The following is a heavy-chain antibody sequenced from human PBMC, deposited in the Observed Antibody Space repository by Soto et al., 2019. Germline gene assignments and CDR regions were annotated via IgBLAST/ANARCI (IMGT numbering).Heavy chain of an antibody. CDR1: GDSVSRNGVA. CDR2: TYYRSKWSS. J-gene: IGHJ4*02. D-gene: IGHD3-3*02. Sequence: QVQLRQSGPGLVKPSQTLSLTCAISGDSVSRNGVAGNWIRQSPSSGLEWLGRTYYRSKWSSDYAVSLKSRITINPDTSKRQVSLQLNSGTPEDTAVYYGVRGQHSAFDYWGQGTLVTVSS. CDR3: VRGQHSAFDY. V-gene: IGHV6-1*01.